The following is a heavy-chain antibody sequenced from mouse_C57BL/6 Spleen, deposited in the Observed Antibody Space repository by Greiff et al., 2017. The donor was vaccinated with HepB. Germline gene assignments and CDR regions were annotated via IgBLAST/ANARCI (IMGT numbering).Heavy chain of an antibody. J-gene: IGHJ2*01. D-gene: IGHD1-1*01. CDR3: ARGIVAVDC. CDR2: INPNNGGT. V-gene: IGHV1-22*01. CDR1: GYTFTDYN. Sequence: VQLKQSGPALVQPGASVKMSCTASGYTFTDYNMHWVKQSHGKSLEWIGYINPNNGGTSYNQKFKGKATLTVNKSSSTAYMELRSLTSEDSAVYYCARGIVAVDCWGKGTTLTVSS.